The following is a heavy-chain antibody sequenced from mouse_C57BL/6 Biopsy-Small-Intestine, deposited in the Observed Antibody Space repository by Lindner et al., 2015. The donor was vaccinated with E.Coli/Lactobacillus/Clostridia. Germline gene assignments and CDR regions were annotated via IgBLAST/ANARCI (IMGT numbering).Heavy chain of an antibody. CDR1: GYSITSDY. Sequence: VQLQESGPGLAKPFLQTLSLTCSVTGYSITSDYWNWIRKFPGNKLEYMGDISYSGSTYYNPSLKSRISITRDTSKNQYYLQLNSVTTEDTATYYCARGRGYLFDYWGQGTTLTVSS. CDR3: ARGRGYLFDY. D-gene: IGHD2-2*01. CDR2: ISYSGST. V-gene: IGHV3-8*01. J-gene: IGHJ2*01.